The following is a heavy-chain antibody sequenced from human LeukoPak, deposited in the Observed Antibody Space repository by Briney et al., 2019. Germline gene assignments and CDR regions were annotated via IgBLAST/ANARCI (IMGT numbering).Heavy chain of an antibody. V-gene: IGHV4-59*01. CDR1: GGSISTYQ. CDR3: ARAYYGFGGGEAFDI. CDR2: NYNRGTT. J-gene: IGHJ3*02. D-gene: IGHD3-10*01. Sequence: SETLSLTCTVSGGSISTYQWNWIRQPPGKRLEWIGYNYNRGTTNYNPSLESRVTISLDTSKNQFSLNLSSMTTADTAVYYCARAYYGFGGGEAFDIWGQGTMVAVSS.